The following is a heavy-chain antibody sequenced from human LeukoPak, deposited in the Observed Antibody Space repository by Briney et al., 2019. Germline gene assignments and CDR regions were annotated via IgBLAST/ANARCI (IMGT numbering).Heavy chain of an antibody. J-gene: IGHJ4*02. CDR3: ATGSSSWYLPDY. CDR1: EFTFSSYW. CDR2: ISWDGGST. V-gene: IGHV3-43D*03. Sequence: GGSLRLSCGSSEFTFSSYWIHWVRQAPGKGLEWVSLISWDGGSTYYADSVKGRFTISRDNSKNSLYLQMNSLRAEDTALYYCATGSSSWYLPDYWGQGTLVTVSS. D-gene: IGHD6-13*01.